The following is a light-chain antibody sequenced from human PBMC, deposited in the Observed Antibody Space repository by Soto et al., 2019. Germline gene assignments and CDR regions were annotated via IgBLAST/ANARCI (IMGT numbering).Light chain of an antibody. CDR3: QQYGSSGT. Sequence: EIVLTQSPGPLSLSPGERATLSCRASQSVSNNYLAWYQQKPGQAPRLLIYGASNRATGIPDRFSGSGSGTDFTITISRREPEDFAVYYCQQYGSSGTFGQGTKVEIK. CDR1: QSVSNNY. CDR2: GAS. V-gene: IGKV3-20*01. J-gene: IGKJ1*01.